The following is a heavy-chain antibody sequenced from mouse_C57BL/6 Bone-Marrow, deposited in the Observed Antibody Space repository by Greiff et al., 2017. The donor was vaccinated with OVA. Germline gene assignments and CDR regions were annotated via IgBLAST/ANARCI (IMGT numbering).Heavy chain of an antibody. Sequence: LVESGAELARPGASVKLSCKASGYTFTSYGISWVKQRTGQGLEWIGDIYPRSGNTYYNEKFKGKATLTADKSSSTAYMERSSLTSEDSAVYFCARERAAQATAIDYWGQGTTLTVSS. V-gene: IGHV1-81*01. CDR3: ARERAAQATAIDY. CDR2: IYPRSGNT. CDR1: GYTFTSYG. D-gene: IGHD3-2*02. J-gene: IGHJ2*01.